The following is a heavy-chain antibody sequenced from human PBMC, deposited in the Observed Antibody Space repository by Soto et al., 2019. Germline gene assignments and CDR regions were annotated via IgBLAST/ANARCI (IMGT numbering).Heavy chain of an antibody. D-gene: IGHD2-21*01. Sequence: GASVKVSCKASGYTFTSYGISWVRQAPGQGLEWMGWISAYNGNTNYAQKLQGRVTMTTDTSTSTAYMELRSLRSDDTAVYYCARDTLWSGYNPPNDYWGQGTLVTVSS. CDR3: ARDTLWSGYNPPNDY. CDR1: GYTFTSYG. J-gene: IGHJ4*02. V-gene: IGHV1-18*01. CDR2: ISAYNGNT.